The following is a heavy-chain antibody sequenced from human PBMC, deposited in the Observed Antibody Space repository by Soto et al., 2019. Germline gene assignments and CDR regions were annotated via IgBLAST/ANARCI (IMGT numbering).Heavy chain of an antibody. CDR1: GFTFSSYG. CDR3: AKELDYHPDY. D-gene: IGHD4-17*01. CDR2: ISYDGSNK. Sequence: GGSLRLSCAASGFTFSSYGMHWVRQAPGKGLEWVAVISYDGSNKYYADSVKGRFTISRDNSKNTLYLQMNSLRAEDTAVYYCAKELDYHPDYWGQGTLVTVSS. J-gene: IGHJ4*02. V-gene: IGHV3-30*18.